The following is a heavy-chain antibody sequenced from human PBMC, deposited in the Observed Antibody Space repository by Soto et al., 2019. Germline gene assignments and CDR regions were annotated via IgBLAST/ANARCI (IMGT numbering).Heavy chain of an antibody. CDR2: INTNTGNP. CDR3: ARDVPWFHYYGMDV. D-gene: IGHD3-9*01. J-gene: IGHJ6*02. V-gene: IGHV7-4-1*01. Sequence: ASVEVSCKXSGYTFTSYSMNWVRHPPGQGLEWMGWINTNTGNPTYAQGFTGRFVFSLDTSVSTAYLQICSLKAEDTAVYYCARDVPWFHYYGMDVWGQGTTVTVSS. CDR1: GYTFTSYS.